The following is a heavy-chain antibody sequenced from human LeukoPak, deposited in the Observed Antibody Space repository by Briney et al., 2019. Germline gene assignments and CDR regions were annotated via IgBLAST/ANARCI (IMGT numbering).Heavy chain of an antibody. Sequence: SETLSLTCTVSGGSISIYYWSWVWQPAGKRLGWIVRIYTSGSTNYNPSLKSRVTMSVDTSKNQFSLKLSSVTAADTAVYYCARDSSGYSDRPRWEYWGQRTLVTLSS. D-gene: IGHD5-12*01. CDR1: GGSISIYY. CDR3: ARDSSGYSDRPRWEY. J-gene: IGHJ4*02. V-gene: IGHV4-4*07. CDR2: IYTSGST.